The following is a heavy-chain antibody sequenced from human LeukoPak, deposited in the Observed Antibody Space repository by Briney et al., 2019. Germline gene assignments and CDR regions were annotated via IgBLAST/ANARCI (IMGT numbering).Heavy chain of an antibody. J-gene: IGHJ4*02. Sequence: GGSLRLSCAVSGFTITDYGMSWVRQAPGKGLEWVSAISVSGDTKYYADSVKGRFIISRDNSRNTLYLQTNSLRAEDPALYYCAPGYSSGWYPYWGQGTSVTVSS. CDR2: ISVSGDTK. CDR1: GFTITDYG. D-gene: IGHD6-19*01. V-gene: IGHV3-23*01. CDR3: APGYSSGWYPY.